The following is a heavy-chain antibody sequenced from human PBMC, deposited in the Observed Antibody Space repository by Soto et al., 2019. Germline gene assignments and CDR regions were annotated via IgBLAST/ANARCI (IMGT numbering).Heavy chain of an antibody. CDR3: AKDFRVGLWLLKGGHDAFHI. Sequence: PGGSLRLSCAASGFTFSSFAMSWVRQAPGKGLEWVSGISGSGDSPYYADSVKGRFTISRDNPKNTLYLQMNSLRAEDTAVYYCAKDFRVGLWLLKGGHDAFHIWGQGTMVTVSS. CDR2: ISGSGDSP. V-gene: IGHV3-23*01. CDR1: GFTFSSFA. D-gene: IGHD5-18*01. J-gene: IGHJ3*02.